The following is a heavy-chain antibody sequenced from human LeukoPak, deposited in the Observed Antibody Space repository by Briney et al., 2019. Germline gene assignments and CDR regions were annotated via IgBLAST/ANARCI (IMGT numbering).Heavy chain of an antibody. D-gene: IGHD3-3*01. Sequence: GGSLRLSCEASGFTFNTCAMSWVRQAPGKGLEWVSAISESGSGTYYAASVKGRFTISRDNSKNTLYLRMNSLRVDDTALYYCAKGVFGVNRAFDYWGQGTLVTVSS. CDR3: AKGVFGVNRAFDY. J-gene: IGHJ4*02. CDR1: GFTFNTCA. CDR2: ISESGSGT. V-gene: IGHV3-23*01.